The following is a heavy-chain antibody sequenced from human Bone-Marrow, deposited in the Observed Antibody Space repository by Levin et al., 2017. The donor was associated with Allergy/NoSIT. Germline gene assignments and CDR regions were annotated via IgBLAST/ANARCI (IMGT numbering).Heavy chain of an antibody. CDR1: GFTFSDYY. CDR3: ARDRRYAGYTYYYDSSATLGDY. CDR2: ISSSGSTI. D-gene: IGHD3-22*01. V-gene: IGHV3-11*01. Sequence: GGSLRLSCAASGFTFSDYYMSWIRQAPGKGLEWVSYISSSGSTIYYADSVKGRFTISRDNAKNSLYLQMNSLRAEDTAVYYCARDRRYAGYTYYYDSSATLGDYWGQGTLVTVSS. J-gene: IGHJ4*02.